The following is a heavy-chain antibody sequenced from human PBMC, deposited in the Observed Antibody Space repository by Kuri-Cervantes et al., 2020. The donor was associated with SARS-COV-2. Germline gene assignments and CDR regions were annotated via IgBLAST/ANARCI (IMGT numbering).Heavy chain of an antibody. Sequence: ESLKISCTVSDGSISNYYWSWIRQPPGKGLEWIGYIYHSGSTNYNPSLNSRVTISIDTSKNQFALRLSTVTAADTAVYHCARGGTYYYDRSGFDWFDPWGQGTLVTVSS. D-gene: IGHD3-22*01. CDR1: DGSISNYY. CDR2: IYHSGST. V-gene: IGHV4-59*01. J-gene: IGHJ5*02. CDR3: ARGGTYYYDRSGFDWFDP.